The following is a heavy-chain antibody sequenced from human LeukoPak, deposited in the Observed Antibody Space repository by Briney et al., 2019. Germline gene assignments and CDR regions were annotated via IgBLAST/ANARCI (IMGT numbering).Heavy chain of an antibody. V-gene: IGHV1-69*13. J-gene: IGHJ3*02. CDR2: IIPIFGTA. D-gene: IGHD6-13*01. CDR1: GGTFSSYA. Sequence: RASVNVSCKASGGTFSSYAISWVRQAPGQGLEWVGGIIPIFGTANYAQKFQGRVTITADESTSTAYMELSSLRSEDTAGYYCARDSRSSSWYGAFDIWGQGTMVTVSS. CDR3: ARDSRSSSWYGAFDI.